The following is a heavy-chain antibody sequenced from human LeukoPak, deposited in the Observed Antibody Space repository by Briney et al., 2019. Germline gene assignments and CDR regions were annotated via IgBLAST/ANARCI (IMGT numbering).Heavy chain of an antibody. V-gene: IGHV3-53*01. J-gene: IGHJ4*02. CDR2: IYSGGST. D-gene: IGHD5-24*01. CDR3: ASGPMRRDGPH. CDR1: GFTVSSNY. Sequence: GGSLRLSCAASGFTVSSNYMSWVRQAPGKGLEWVSVIYSGGSTYYADSVKGRFTISRDNSKNTLYLQMNSLRAEDTAVYYCASGPMRRDGPHWGQGTLVTVSS.